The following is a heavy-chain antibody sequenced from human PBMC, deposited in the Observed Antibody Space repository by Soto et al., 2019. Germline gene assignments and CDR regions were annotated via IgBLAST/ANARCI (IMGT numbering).Heavy chain of an antibody. Sequence: QVQLVQSGAEVKKPGASVKVSCKASGYTFTGYYMHCVRQAPGHGLEWMGLINPNSGGTNHAQKLRGLGTLPRETSISTADMVLSMMRSDVTAVYCCARGGALWFGESPWDYWGQGTLVTVSS. V-gene: IGHV1-2*02. CDR3: ARGGALWFGESPWDY. J-gene: IGHJ4*02. CDR2: INPNSGGT. CDR1: GYTFTGYY. D-gene: IGHD3-10*01.